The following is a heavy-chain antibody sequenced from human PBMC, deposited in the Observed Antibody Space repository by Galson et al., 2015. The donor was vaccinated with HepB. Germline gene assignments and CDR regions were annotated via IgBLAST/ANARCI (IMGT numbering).Heavy chain of an antibody. CDR2: FDPEKGET. V-gene: IGHV1-24*01. CDR3: ATGTFCTSGVCYRGLGY. D-gene: IGHD2-8*01. Sequence: SVKVSCKVSGYTLTELSIHWVRQAPGQGLEWMGGFDPEKGETIYAQKFQGRVTMSEDRSTDTAYMELSSLRSEDTALYCCATGTFCTSGVCYRGLGYWGQGTLVTVSS. CDR1: GYTLTELS. J-gene: IGHJ4*02.